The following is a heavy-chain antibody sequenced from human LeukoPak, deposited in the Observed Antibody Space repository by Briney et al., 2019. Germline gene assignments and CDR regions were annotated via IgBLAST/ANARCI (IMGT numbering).Heavy chain of an antibody. CDR1: GFTFSSYG. CDR2: IRYDGSNK. CDR3: AGSGDYYYYYYMDV. V-gene: IGHV3-30*02. J-gene: IGHJ6*03. Sequence: GGSLRLSCAASGFTFSSYGMHWVRQAPGKGLEWVAFIRYDGSNKYYADSVKGRFTISRDNSKNTLYLQMNSLRAEDTAVYYCAGSGDYYYYYYMDVWGKGTTVTVSS.